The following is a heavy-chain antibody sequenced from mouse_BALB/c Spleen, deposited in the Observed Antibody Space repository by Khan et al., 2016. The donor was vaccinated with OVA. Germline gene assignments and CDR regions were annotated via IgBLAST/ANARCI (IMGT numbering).Heavy chain of an antibody. CDR1: GYTCLPYL. D-gene: IGHD1-1*01. CDR2: INPSTGYT. CDR3: ARRGLRWDFDY. V-gene: IGHV1-4*01. Sequence: QQSGAELAPPFASFPLSFPSSGYTCLPYLTLMIRPLPGQGLEWIGYINPSTGYTEYNQNFKDKATLTADKSSSTAYMQLSSLTSEDSAVYYCARRGLRWDFDYWGQGTTLTVSS. J-gene: IGHJ2*01.